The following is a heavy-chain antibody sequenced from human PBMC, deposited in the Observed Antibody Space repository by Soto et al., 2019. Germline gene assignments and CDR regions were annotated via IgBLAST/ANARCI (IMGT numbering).Heavy chain of an antibody. CDR2: IYWADDR. V-gene: IGHV2-5*02. J-gene: IGHJ3*02. Sequence: SGPTQVNPTHTLTLTCSFSGFSLSTSRVGVACLRQPPGKALEWLAIIYWADDRRYSPSLNTRLTITNDTSNNQVDLQITNLDPGDTATYYSVHIVVSWGGVSALDAIDMWGKGTMVTVS. CDR3: VHIVVSWGGVSALDAIDM. CDR1: GFSLSTSRVG. D-gene: IGHD3-16*01.